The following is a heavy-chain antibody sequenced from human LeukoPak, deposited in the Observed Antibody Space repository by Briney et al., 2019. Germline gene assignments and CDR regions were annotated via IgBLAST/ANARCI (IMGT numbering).Heavy chain of an antibody. Sequence: GGSLRLSCAASGFTFSGYCMNWVRQAPGEGLEWVSYISHSSGSINYADSVQGRFTISRDNAKNSLYLQMNSLRAEDTAVYYCASVGTRVGVGTHDYWGQGTLVPVSS. V-gene: IGHV3-48*04. CDR1: GFTFSGYC. CDR3: ASVGTRVGVGTHDY. J-gene: IGHJ4*02. D-gene: IGHD1-1*01. CDR2: ISHSSGSI.